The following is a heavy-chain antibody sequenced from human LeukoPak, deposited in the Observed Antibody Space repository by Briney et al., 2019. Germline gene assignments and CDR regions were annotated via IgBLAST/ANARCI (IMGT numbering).Heavy chain of an antibody. V-gene: IGHV3-7*01. CDR1: GVTFSNDL. Sequence: GGSLRLSCAPSGVTFSNDLMTWVRQAPGKGLGWVANINHDGNAKYYVDSVKGRFTSSRDNAKNSLYLQMNSLRAEDTAVYYCARVNPDYGDNHFDYWGQGTLVTVSS. CDR3: ARVNPDYGDNHFDY. J-gene: IGHJ4*02. D-gene: IGHD4-17*01. CDR2: INHDGNAK.